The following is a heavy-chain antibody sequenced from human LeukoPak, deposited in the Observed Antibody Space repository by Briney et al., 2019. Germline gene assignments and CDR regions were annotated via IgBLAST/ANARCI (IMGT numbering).Heavy chain of an antibody. CDR3: ARGAEAETSPLDY. CDR2: INPKTGAA. J-gene: IGHJ4*02. V-gene: IGHV1-2*02. Sequence: ASVKVSCKASGYIFSDYYLHWVRQAPGQGLEWLGWINPKTGAADYAQQFRGRITMTRDTSINTDYMEMKRVTSDDTAVYYCARGAEAETSPLDYWGQGTLVTVSS. D-gene: IGHD6-13*01. CDR1: GYIFSDYY.